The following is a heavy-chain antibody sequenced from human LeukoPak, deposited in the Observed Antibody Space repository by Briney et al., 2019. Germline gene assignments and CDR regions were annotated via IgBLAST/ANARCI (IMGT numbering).Heavy chain of an antibody. CDR3: ARDGYSSSFILDY. J-gene: IGHJ4*02. CDR1: GGSFSGYY. CDR2: INHSGST. Sequence: SETLSLTCAVYGGSFSGYYWSWIRQPPGKGLEWIGEINHSGSTNYNPSLKSRVTMSVDTSKNQFSLKLSSVTAADTAVYYCARDGYSSSFILDYWGQGTLVTVSS. V-gene: IGHV4-34*01. D-gene: IGHD6-13*01.